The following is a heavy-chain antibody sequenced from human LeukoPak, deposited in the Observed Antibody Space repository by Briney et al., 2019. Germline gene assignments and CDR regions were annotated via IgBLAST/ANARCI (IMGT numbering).Heavy chain of an antibody. V-gene: IGHV4-30-4*08. Sequence: SQTLSLTCTVSGGSISSGDFYWSWIRQPPGKGLVWIGYIYYSGSTYYNPSLKSRVTISVDTSKNQFSLKLSSVTAADTAVYYCAREGYGDYVFDYWGQGTLVTVSS. CDR1: GGSISSGDFY. CDR3: AREGYGDYVFDY. D-gene: IGHD4-17*01. J-gene: IGHJ4*02. CDR2: IYYSGST.